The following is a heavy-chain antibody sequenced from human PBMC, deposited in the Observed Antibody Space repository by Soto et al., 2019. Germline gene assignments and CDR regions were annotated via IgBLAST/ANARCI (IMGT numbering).Heavy chain of an antibody. CDR2: IYYSGST. Sequence: PSETLSLTCTLSGASISTYYWSWIRQPPGKGLEWIGYIYYSGSTNYNPSLKSRVTISVDTSKNQFSLKLSSVTAADTAVYYCARMGIGHWGQGTLVTVS. V-gene: IGHV4-59*01. J-gene: IGHJ5*02. CDR3: ARMGIGH. CDR1: GASISTYY.